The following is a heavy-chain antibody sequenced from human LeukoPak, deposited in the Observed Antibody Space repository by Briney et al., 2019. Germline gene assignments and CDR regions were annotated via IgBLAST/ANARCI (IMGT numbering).Heavy chain of an antibody. D-gene: IGHD3-9*01. CDR1: GYTFSRFY. Sequence: ASVKVSCKASGYTFSRFYLHWLRQAPGQGLEWMGIINPNGNSPRYAQKFQGRVTMTRDTSTSTIYMELTSLRSEDTAVYYCARDYDILNGYYISAYWGQGTLVTVSS. V-gene: IGHV1-46*01. CDR2: INPNGNSP. CDR3: ARDYDILNGYYISAY. J-gene: IGHJ4*02.